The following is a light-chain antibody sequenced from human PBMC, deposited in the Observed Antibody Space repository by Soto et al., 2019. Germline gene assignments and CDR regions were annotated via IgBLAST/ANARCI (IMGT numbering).Light chain of an antibody. Sequence: QSVLTQPPSVSGAPGQRVTISCTGSSSNIGAGYDVHWYRQLPGSAPQLLIHGNSNRPSGVPDRFSGSKSGPSASLAITGLQAEDEDDYYCQSYDSSLSNSVIFGGGTQLTVL. V-gene: IGLV1-40*01. CDR1: SSNIGAGYD. CDR2: GNS. CDR3: QSYDSSLSNSVI. J-gene: IGLJ7*01.